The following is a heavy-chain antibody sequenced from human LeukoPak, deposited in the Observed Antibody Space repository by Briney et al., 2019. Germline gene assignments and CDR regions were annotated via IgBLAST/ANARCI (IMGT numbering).Heavy chain of an antibody. CDR2: INPNSGGT. D-gene: IGHD3-10*01. V-gene: IGHV1-2*02. CDR1: GYTFTGYY. CDR3: ARDLLVRGVIPSFVY. J-gene: IGHJ4*02. Sequence: ASVKVSCKASGYTFTGYYMHWVRQAPGQGLEWMGWINPNSGGTNYAQKLQGRVTMTRDTSISTAYMELSRLRSDDTAVYYCARDLLVRGVIPSFVYWGQGTLVTVSS.